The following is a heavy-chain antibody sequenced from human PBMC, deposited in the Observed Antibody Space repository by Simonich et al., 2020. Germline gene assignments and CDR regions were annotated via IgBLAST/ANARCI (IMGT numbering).Heavy chain of an antibody. CDR1: GFTFSSYA. V-gene: IGHV3-30*07. J-gene: IGHJ3*02. CDR2: IAYDGSNK. D-gene: IGHD2-15*01. CDR3: AREGLLLDAFDI. Sequence: QVQLVESGGGVVQPGRSLRLSCAASGFTFSSYAMHWVRQAPGKGVGGVEVIAYDGSNKYYADSVKGRFTISRDNSKNTLYLQMNSLRAEDTAVYYCAREGLLLDAFDIWGQGTMVTVSS.